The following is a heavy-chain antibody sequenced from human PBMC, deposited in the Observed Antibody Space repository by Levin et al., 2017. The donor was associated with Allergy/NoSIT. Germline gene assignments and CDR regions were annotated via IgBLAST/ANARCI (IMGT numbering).Heavy chain of an antibody. Sequence: GGSLRLSCAASGFTFSAYNMNWVRQAPGKGLEWVSYISGGSDTIYYADAVKGRFTISRVNAKNSLYLQMSSLRAEDTAVYYCARGFRYGSGTYYKNDYWGQGTLVTVSS. D-gene: IGHD3-10*01. V-gene: IGHV3-48*01. CDR2: ISGGSDTI. J-gene: IGHJ4*02. CDR3: ARGFRYGSGTYYKNDY. CDR1: GFTFSAYN.